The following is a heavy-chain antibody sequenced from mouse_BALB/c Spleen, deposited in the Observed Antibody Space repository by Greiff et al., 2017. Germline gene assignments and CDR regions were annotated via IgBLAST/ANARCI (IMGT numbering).Heavy chain of an antibody. V-gene: IGHV5-17*02. CDR3: ARSPTTATWFAY. D-gene: IGHD1-2*01. CDR1: GFTFSSFG. CDR2: ISSGSSTI. Sequence: EVMLVESGGGLVQPGGSRKLSCAASGFTFSSFGMHWVRQAPEKGLEWVAYISSGSSTIYYADTVKGRFTISRDNPKNTLFLQMTSLRSEDTAMYYCARSPTTATWFAYWGQGTLVTVSA. J-gene: IGHJ3*01.